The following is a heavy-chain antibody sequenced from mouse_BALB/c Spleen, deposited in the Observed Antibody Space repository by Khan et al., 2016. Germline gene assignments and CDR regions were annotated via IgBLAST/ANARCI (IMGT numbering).Heavy chain of an antibody. Sequence: QIQLVQSGPELMKPGESVKLSCKASGYTFTNYGMNWVKQAPGKGLKWMGWINTNTGEPTYAEEFKGRFAFSLETSASTAYLQINNLKHEYSATDFCANYRYGFAYWGQGTLVTVSA. CDR1: GYTFTNYG. V-gene: IGHV9-3*02. J-gene: IGHJ3*01. D-gene: IGHD2-14*01. CDR2: INTNTGEP. CDR3: ANYRYGFAY.